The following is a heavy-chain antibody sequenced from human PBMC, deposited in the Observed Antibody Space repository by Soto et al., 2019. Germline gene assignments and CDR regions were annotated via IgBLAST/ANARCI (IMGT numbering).Heavy chain of an antibody. Sequence: PGGSLRLSCAASGFTFSSYAMSWVRQAPGEGLEWVSGISGSGGSTFYADSVKGRFTISRGNSKNTLYLQMNSLRVEDTAVYYCAKQDGYSGTTNWFDPWGQGTLVTVSS. CDR3: AKQDGYSGTTNWFDP. J-gene: IGHJ5*02. D-gene: IGHD1-26*01. CDR2: ISGSGGST. CDR1: GFTFSSYA. V-gene: IGHV3-23*01.